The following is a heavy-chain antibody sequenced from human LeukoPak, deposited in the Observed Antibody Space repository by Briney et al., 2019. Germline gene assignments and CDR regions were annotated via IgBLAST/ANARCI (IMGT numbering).Heavy chain of an antibody. V-gene: IGHV4-39*07. Sequence: SETLSLTCTASGGSISSSSYYWGWIRQPPGKGLEWIGSIYYSGSTYYNPSLKSRVTISVDTSKNQFSLKLSSVTAADTAVYYCARVGYCSGGSCYPPPNWFDPWGQGTLVTVSS. CDR2: IYYSGST. D-gene: IGHD2-15*01. CDR3: ARVGYCSGGSCYPPPNWFDP. CDR1: GGSISSSSYY. J-gene: IGHJ5*02.